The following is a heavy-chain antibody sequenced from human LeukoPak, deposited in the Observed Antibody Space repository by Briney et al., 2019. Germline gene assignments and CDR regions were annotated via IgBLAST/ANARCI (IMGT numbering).Heavy chain of an antibody. CDR1: VYTFTNSY. V-gene: IGHV1-46*01. CDR3: ARGYSSSYRIDY. CDR2: INPSGDST. D-gene: IGHD6-19*01. Sequence: SSVTVSPMPSVYTFTNSYLHGVRPPPAKGLAGMEVINPSGDSTRYEQKFQDRVTMTRETSTRTVYMELSSLRSEDTAVYYCARGYSSSYRIDYWGQGTLVTVSS. J-gene: IGHJ4*02.